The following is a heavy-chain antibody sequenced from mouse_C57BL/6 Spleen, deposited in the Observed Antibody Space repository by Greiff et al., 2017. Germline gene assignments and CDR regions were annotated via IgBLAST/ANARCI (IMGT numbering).Heavy chain of an antibody. CDR2: IYPSDSET. Sequence: VKLQQPGAELVRPGSSVKLSCKASGYTFTSYWMDWVKQRPGQGLEWIGNIYPSDSETHYNQKFKDKATLTVDKSSSTAYMQLSSLTSEDSAVYYCARMGPFDYWGQGTTLTVSS. V-gene: IGHV1-61*01. D-gene: IGHD2-3*01. CDR3: ARMGPFDY. CDR1: GYTFTSYW. J-gene: IGHJ2*01.